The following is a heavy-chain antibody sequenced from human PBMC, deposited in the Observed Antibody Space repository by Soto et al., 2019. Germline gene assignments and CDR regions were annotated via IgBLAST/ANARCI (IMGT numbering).Heavy chain of an antibody. J-gene: IGHJ6*02. V-gene: IGHV3-21*01. CDR3: ARDGGIFIRKANYYYGMDV. D-gene: IGHD2-8*02. Sequence: GGSLRISCAASGFTFRSYSMNCVREAPGRGLEWVSSISSSSSYIYYADSVKGRFTISRDNAKNSLYLQMNSLRAEDTAVYYCARDGGIFIRKANYYYGMDVWGQGT. CDR2: ISSSSSYI. CDR1: GFTFRSYS.